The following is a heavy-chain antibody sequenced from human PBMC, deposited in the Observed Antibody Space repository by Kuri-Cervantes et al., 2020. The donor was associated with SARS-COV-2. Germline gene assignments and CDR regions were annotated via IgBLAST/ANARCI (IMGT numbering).Heavy chain of an antibody. CDR1: GFTFRSNY. V-gene: IGHV3-23*01. CDR3: ARDASYSGSYGSFQH. D-gene: IGHD1-26*01. CDR2: ISGSGGST. Sequence: GGSLRLSFAPSGFTFRSNYMSWVRQAPGKGLEWVSVISGSGGSTYCADSVKGRFTISRNNSKNTLYLKMNTLKTEDTAMFYCARDASYSGSYGSFQHWGQGTLVTVSS. J-gene: IGHJ1*01.